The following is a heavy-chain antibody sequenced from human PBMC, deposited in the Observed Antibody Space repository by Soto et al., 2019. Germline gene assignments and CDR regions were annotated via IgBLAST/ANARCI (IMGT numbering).Heavy chain of an antibody. Sequence: SLQNVSLSCTVSDCSISSGDYCWSCIRQPPGKGLEWIGYSYYGGSTYYNPSLQSRVSMSVDRSRNQFSLKLNSVTAADTAVYYCARVRREYDNSGPVGYWGQGTLVT. V-gene: IGHV4-30-2*01. CDR3: ARVRREYDNSGPVGY. D-gene: IGHD3-22*01. J-gene: IGHJ4*02. CDR2: SYYGGST. CDR1: DCSISSGDYC.